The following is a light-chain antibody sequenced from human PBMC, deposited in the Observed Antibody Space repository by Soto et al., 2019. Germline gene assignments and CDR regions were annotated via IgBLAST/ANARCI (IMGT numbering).Light chain of an antibody. CDR1: SSDVGGYNY. J-gene: IGLJ1*01. V-gene: IGLV2-14*01. CDR3: SSYTSSSTDV. CDR2: EVS. Sequence: QSALTQPASVSGSPGQSITISCTGTSSDVGGYNYVSWYQQHPGKAPKLIIYEVSYRPSGVSNRFSGSKSDNTASLTISGLQAEDEADYYCSSYTSSSTDVFGTGTKVTVL.